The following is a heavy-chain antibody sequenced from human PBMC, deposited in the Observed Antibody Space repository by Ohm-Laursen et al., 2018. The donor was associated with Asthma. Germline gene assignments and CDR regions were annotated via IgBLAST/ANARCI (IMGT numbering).Heavy chain of an antibody. CDR1: GFTFSSYA. CDR3: ATGGSGWSNLNFDY. D-gene: IGHD6-19*01. Sequence: SLRLSCAASGFTFSSYAMHWVRQAPGKGLEWVAVISYDGNNKYYADSVKGRFTISRDNSKNTLYLQMNSLRAEDTAVYYCATGGSGWSNLNFDYWGQGTLVTVSS. CDR2: ISYDGNNK. V-gene: IGHV3-30-3*01. J-gene: IGHJ4*02.